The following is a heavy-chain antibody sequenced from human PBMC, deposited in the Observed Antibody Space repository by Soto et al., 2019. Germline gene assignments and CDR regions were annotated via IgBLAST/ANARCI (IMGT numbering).Heavy chain of an antibody. CDR1: GGSISGHY. D-gene: IGHD3-3*01. CDR3: ARDVGLQHDTGYYDFWSVKNNWFDP. J-gene: IGHJ5*02. CDR2: ISYSGST. Sequence: PSETLSLTCTVSGGSISGHYWSWIRQPPGKGLQYIGYISYSGSTNYNPSLKSRVTISVDTSNNQYSLRLSSVTAADTAVYYCARDVGLQHDTGYYDFWSVKNNWFDPWGQGILVTVSS. V-gene: IGHV4-59*11.